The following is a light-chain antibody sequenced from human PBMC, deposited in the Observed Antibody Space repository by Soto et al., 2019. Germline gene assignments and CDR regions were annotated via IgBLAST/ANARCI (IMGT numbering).Light chain of an antibody. V-gene: IGLV6-57*04. J-gene: IGLJ2*01. CDR1: SGTIASNY. Sequence: FMLTQPHSVSESPGKTVTISCTRSSGTIASNYVQWYQQRPGGAPTTLIYQNHQRPSEVPDRFSGSIDTSSNSASLTISGLKTEDEADYHCQSFDSVTHAVVFGGGTQLTVL. CDR2: QNH. CDR3: QSFDSVTHAVV.